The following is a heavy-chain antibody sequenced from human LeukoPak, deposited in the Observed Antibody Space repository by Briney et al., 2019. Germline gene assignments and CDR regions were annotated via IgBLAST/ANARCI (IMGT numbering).Heavy chain of an antibody. Sequence: QPGGSLRLSCAASGFTFSSYSMNWVRQAPGKGLEWVSYISSSSSTIYYADSVKGRFTISRDNAKNSLYLQMNSLRDEDTAVYYCARGPIASSYYYGSGSPDYWGQGTLVTVSS. CDR1: GFTFSSYS. CDR3: ARGPIASSYYYGSGSPDY. V-gene: IGHV3-48*02. CDR2: ISSSSSTI. D-gene: IGHD3-10*01. J-gene: IGHJ4*02.